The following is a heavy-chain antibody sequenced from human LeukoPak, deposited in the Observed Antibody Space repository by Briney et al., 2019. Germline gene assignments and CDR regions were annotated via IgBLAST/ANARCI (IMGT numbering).Heavy chain of an antibody. CDR2: IYYSGST. J-gene: IGHJ6*03. D-gene: IGHD6-19*01. CDR3: ARGSGWPDYYYYMDV. Sequence: SETLSLTCTVSGGSISSYYWSWIRQPPGKGLECIGYIYYSGSTNYNPSFKSRVTISVDTSKNQFSLKLSSVTAADTAVYYCARGSGWPDYYYYMDVWGKGTTVTISS. CDR1: GGSISSYY. V-gene: IGHV4-59*01.